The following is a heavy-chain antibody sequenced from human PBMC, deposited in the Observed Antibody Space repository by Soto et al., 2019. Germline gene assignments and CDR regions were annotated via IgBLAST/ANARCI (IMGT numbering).Heavy chain of an antibody. Sequence: EVQLVESGGGLVKPGGSLRLSCAASGFTFSNAWMSWVRQAPGKGLEWVGRIKSKTDGGTTDYAAPMKGRFTISRDDSKNTLYLQMNSLKTEDTAVYYCTTAPSGDSYYYYYMDVWGKGTTVTVSS. V-gene: IGHV3-15*01. CDR2: IKSKTDGGTT. CDR1: GFTFSNAW. CDR3: TTAPSGDSYYYYYMDV. D-gene: IGHD1-26*01. J-gene: IGHJ6*03.